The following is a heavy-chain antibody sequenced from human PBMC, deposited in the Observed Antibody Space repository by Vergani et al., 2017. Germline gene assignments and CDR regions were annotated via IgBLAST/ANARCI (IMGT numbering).Heavy chain of an antibody. CDR2: IYWDDDK. V-gene: IGHV2-5*02. CDR3: AXSLVRRGTYSSGSECFDP. D-gene: IGHD6-19*01. CDR1: GFSLSTSGVG. Sequence: QITLKESGPTLVKPTQTLTLTCTFSGFSLSTSGVGVGWIRQPPGKALEWLALIYWDDDKRYSPSLKSRLTITKDTSKNQVVLTMTNMDPVDTATYYCAXSLVRRGTYSSGSECFDPWGQGTLVTVSS. J-gene: IGHJ5*02.